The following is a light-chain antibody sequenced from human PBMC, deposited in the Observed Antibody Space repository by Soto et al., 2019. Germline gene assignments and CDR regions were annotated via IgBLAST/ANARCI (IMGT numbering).Light chain of an antibody. J-gene: IGKJ5*01. CDR3: HQRQYWPPIT. CDR2: DAS. Sequence: EIVLTQSPATLCLAAGERGTLWWMASQSFTSYLAWYQQRPGQAPRLLIYDASRRATGIPARFSGSGSGTDFTLTISSLEPEDFAVYYCHQRQYWPPITFGQGTRLEIK. V-gene: IGKV3-11*01. CDR1: QSFTSY.